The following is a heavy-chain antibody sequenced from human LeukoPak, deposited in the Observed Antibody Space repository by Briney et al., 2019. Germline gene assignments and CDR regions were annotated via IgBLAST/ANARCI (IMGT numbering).Heavy chain of an antibody. D-gene: IGHD3-10*01. V-gene: IGHV1-69*06. Sequence: SVKVSCKASGGTFSSYAISWVRQAPGQGLEWMGGIIPIFGTANYAQKFQGRVTITADKSTSTAYMELSSLRSEDTAVYYCAKDRANYYAMDYFDYWGQGTLVTVSS. CDR2: IIPIFGTA. J-gene: IGHJ4*02. CDR1: GGTFSSYA. CDR3: AKDRANYYAMDYFDY.